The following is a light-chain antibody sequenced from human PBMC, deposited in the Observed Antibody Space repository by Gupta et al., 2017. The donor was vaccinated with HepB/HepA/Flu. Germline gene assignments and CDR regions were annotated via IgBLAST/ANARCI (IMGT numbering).Light chain of an antibody. Sequence: GDRVTITCQARQDISNYLNWNQQKPGEAPKLLIYDASNLETVVPSRFSGSGSGTDFTGTISSLQPEDIATYYCQQYDNLPLTFGGWTKVEIK. J-gene: IGKJ4*01. V-gene: IGKV1-33*01. CDR1: QDISNY. CDR3: QQYDNLPLT. CDR2: DAS.